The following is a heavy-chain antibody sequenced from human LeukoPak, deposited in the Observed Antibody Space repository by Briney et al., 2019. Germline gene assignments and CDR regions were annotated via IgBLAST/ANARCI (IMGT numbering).Heavy chain of an antibody. V-gene: IGHV3-20*04. Sequence: GGSLRLSCAASGFTFDDYGMSWVRQAPGKGLEWVSGINWNGGSTGYADSVKGRFTISRDNAKNSLYLQTNSLRAEDTALYYCARGILYYYGSGSYYSPLDAFDIWGQGTMVTVSS. CDR1: GFTFDDYG. J-gene: IGHJ3*02. CDR2: INWNGGST. D-gene: IGHD3-10*01. CDR3: ARGILYYYGSGSYYSPLDAFDI.